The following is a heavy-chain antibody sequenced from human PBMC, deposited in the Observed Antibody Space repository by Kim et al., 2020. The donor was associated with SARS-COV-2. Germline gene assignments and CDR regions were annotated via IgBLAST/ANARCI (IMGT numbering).Heavy chain of an antibody. CDR1: GFTFSSYS. V-gene: IGHV3-21*01. CDR2: ISSSSSYI. Sequence: GGSLRLSCAASGFTFSSYSMNWVRQAPGKGLEWVSSISSSSSYIYYADSVKGRFTISRDNAKNTLYLQMNSLRAEDTAVYYCARDSAFTIFGVVTAAYGMDVGGEGTTVTVSS. J-gene: IGHJ6*02. D-gene: IGHD3-3*01. CDR3: ARDSAFTIFGVVTAAYGMDV.